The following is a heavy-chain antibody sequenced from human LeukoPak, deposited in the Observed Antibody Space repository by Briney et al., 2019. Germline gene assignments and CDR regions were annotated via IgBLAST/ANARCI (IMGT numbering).Heavy chain of an antibody. CDR3: ARFGLTSSLDY. D-gene: IGHD6-13*01. J-gene: IGHJ4*02. CDR2: IYPGDSDT. CDR1: GYRLTDNW. V-gene: IGHV5-51*01. Sequence: GESLKISCKISGYRLTDNWIGWVRQVPGKGLEWMGVIYPGDSDTRYSPSFQGQVTFSMDTSISTAYLLWSGLKASDTAISYCARFGLTSSLDYWGQGTLVTVSS.